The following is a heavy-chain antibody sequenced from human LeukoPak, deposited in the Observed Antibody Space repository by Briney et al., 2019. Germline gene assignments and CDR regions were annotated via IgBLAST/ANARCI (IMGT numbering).Heavy chain of an antibody. D-gene: IGHD3-22*01. CDR3: AREALYYDSSGYYVY. V-gene: IGHV3-11*01. J-gene: IGHJ4*02. CDR1: GFTFSDYY. Sequence: GGPLRLSCAASGFTFSDYYMSWIRQAPGKGLEWVSYISSSGSTIYYADSVKGRFTISRDNAKNSLYLQVNSLRAEDTAVYYCAREALYYDSSGYYVYWGQGTLVTVSS. CDR2: ISSSGSTI.